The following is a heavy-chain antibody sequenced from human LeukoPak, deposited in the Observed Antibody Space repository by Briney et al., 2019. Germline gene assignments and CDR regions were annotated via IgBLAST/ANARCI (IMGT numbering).Heavy chain of an antibody. CDR2: ISYDGSNK. J-gene: IGHJ6*02. V-gene: IGHV3-30*18. D-gene: IGHD5-24*01. CDR3: AKDLELGPAVGYYYYGMDV. CDR1: GFTFSSYG. Sequence: PGGSLRLSCAASGFTFSSYGMHWVRQAPGKGLEWVAVISYDGSNKYYADSVKGRFTISRDNSKNTLYLRMNSLRAEDTAVYYCAKDLELGPAVGYYYYGMDVWGQGTTVTVSS.